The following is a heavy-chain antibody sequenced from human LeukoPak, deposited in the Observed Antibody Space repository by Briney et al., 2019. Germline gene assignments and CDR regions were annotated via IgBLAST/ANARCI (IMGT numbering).Heavy chain of an antibody. J-gene: IGHJ6*02. Sequence: PGGSLRLSCAASGFTFSSYSMNWVRQAPGKGLEWVANIKQDGSEKYYVDSVKGRFTISRDNAKNSLYLQMNSLRADDTAVYYCAKELSSGYGMEVWGQGTTVIVSS. D-gene: IGHD6-19*01. CDR2: IKQDGSEK. CDR1: GFTFSSYS. CDR3: AKELSSGYGMEV. V-gene: IGHV3-7*01.